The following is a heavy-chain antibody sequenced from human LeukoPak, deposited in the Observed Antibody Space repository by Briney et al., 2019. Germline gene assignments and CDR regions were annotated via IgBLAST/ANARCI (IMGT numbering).Heavy chain of an antibody. D-gene: IGHD6-13*01. V-gene: IGHV3-64*01. CDR1: GFTFSSYA. CDR2: ISSNGGST. Sequence: GGSLRLSCAASGFTFSSYAMHWVRQAPGKGLEYVSAISSNGGSTYYANSVKGRFTISRDNSKNTLYLQMGSLRAEDMAVYYCARDFMRPAAGRIGGFDYWGQGTLVTVS. CDR3: ARDFMRPAAGRIGGFDY. J-gene: IGHJ4*02.